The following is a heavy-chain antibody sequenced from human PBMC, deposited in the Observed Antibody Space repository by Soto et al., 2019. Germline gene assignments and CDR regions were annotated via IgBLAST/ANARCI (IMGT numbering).Heavy chain of an antibody. CDR2: ISHSGSR. D-gene: IGHD6-19*01. CDR3: ARGLAYDRPITVAEPFDS. V-gene: IGHV4-34*02. J-gene: IGHJ4*02. Sequence: QVQLQQWGAGLLKASETLSLTCVVSGGSFSGYFWTWIRQSPGRGLEWIGEISHSGSRNYNPAFQSRVIISVDSSKNHVSLKLSSVTAADSAIYFCARGLAYDRPITVAEPFDSWGQGTVGTVSS. CDR1: GGSFSGYF.